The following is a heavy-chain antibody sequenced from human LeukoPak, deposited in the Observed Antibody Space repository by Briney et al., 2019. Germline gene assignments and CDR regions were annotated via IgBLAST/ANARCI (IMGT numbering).Heavy chain of an antibody. CDR3: ARDRPSRSYYGSGSYYNDLDY. D-gene: IGHD3-10*01. CDR1: GGVFNNYC. CDR2: IIPILGIP. J-gene: IGHJ4*02. V-gene: IGHV1-69*04. Sequence: SVKVSCKASGGVFNNYCFSWVRQAPGQGLEWMGRIIPILGIPNYAQKFQGRVTMTTDTSTSTAYMELRSLRSDDTAVYYCARDRPSRSYYGSGSYYNDLDYWGQGTLVTVPS.